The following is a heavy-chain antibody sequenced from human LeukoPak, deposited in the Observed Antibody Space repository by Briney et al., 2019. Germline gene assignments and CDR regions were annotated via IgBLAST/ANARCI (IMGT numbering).Heavy chain of an antibody. V-gene: IGHV4-34*01. D-gene: IGHD2-15*01. Sequence: PSETLSLTCAVYGGSFSGYYWSWIRQPPGKGLEWIGEINHSGSTNYNPSLKSRVTISVDTSKNQFSLKLSSVTAADTAVYYCARDYAPVVVAATGGYWGQGTLVTVSS. J-gene: IGHJ4*02. CDR3: ARDYAPVVVAATGGY. CDR1: GGSFSGYY. CDR2: INHSGST.